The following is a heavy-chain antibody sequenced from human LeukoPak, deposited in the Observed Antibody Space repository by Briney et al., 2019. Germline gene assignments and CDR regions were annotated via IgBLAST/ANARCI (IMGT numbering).Heavy chain of an antibody. CDR2: ISAYNGNT. J-gene: IGHJ6*03. CDR3: ARVNTIFGVVIPSTPYYYYYMDV. D-gene: IGHD3-3*01. Sequence: ASVKVSCKASGYTFTSYGISWVRQAPGQGLEWMGWISAYNGNTNYAQKLQGRVTMTTDTSPSTAYMELRSLRSDDTAVYYCARVNTIFGVVIPSTPYYYYYMDVWGKRTTVTISS. V-gene: IGHV1-18*01. CDR1: GYTFTSYG.